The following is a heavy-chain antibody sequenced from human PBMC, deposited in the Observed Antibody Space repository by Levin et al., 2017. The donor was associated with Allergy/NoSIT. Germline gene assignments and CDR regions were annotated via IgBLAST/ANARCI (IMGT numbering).Heavy chain of an antibody. CDR3: ARATNQLQNKELSSSRYYDGMDG. V-gene: IGHV1-69*13. CDR1: GGTFSSYA. CDR2: IIPIFGTA. Sequence: SVKVSCKASGGTFSSYAISWVRQAPGQGLEWMGGIIPIFGTANYAQKFQGRVTITADESTSTAYMELSSLRSEDTAVYYCARATNQLQNKELSSSRYYDGMDGWGQGTTVTVSS. J-gene: IGHJ6*02. D-gene: IGHD2-2*01.